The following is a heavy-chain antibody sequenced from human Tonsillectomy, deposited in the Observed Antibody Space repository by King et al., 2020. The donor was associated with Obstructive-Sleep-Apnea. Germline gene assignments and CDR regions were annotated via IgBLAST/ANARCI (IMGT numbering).Heavy chain of an antibody. V-gene: IGHV5-51*01. J-gene: IGHJ3*02. CDR1: GYSFTSYW. D-gene: IGHD2-15*01. Sequence: QLVQSGAEVKKPGESLKISCKGSGYSFTSYWIGWVRQMPGKGLEWMGIIYPGDSETRYSPSFQGQVTISADKSISTAYLQWSSLKASDTAMYYCASQVVVAAIPGNAFDIWGQGTMVTVSS. CDR2: IYPGDSET. CDR3: ASQVVVAAIPGNAFDI.